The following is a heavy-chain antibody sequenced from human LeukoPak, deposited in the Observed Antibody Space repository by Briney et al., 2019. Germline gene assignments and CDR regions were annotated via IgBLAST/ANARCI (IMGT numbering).Heavy chain of an antibody. Sequence: SETLSLTCTVSEGSITTRTYYWTWIRQPAGKGLEWVGRISNTGSVTYNPSLKSRVTISVDTSKNQFSLKLSSVTAADTAVYYCARTGSTLPDYYYYYMDVWGKGTTVTVSS. D-gene: IGHD2-2*01. J-gene: IGHJ6*03. CDR3: ARTGSTLPDYYYYYMDV. CDR1: EGSITTRTYY. CDR2: ISNTGSV. V-gene: IGHV4-61*02.